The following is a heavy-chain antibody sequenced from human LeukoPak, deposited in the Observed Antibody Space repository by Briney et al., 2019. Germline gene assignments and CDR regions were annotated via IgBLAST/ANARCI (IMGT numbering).Heavy chain of an antibody. V-gene: IGHV3-9*01. CDR3: AKDWAGSIAAGGGSDY. J-gene: IGHJ4*02. Sequence: GGSLRLSCAASGFTFDDYAMHWVRQAPGKGLEWVSGISWNSGSIGYADSVKGRFTISRDNAKNSLYLQMNSLRAEDTALYYCAKDWAGSIAAGGGSDYWGQGTLVTVSS. CDR1: GFTFDDYA. D-gene: IGHD6-13*01. CDR2: ISWNSGSI.